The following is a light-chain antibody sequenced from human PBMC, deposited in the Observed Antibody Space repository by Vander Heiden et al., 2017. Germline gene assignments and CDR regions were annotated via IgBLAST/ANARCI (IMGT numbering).Light chain of an antibody. J-gene: IGKJ4*01. CDR3: QQSYSTPLT. V-gene: IGKV1-39*01. CDR1: QSISSY. Sequence: DIQITQSPSSLSASVGGRVTITCRACQSISSYLNWYQKKPVKAPKLLIYAASSLQSGVPSRFSGSGSGTDFTLTISSLQPEDFATYYCQQSYSTPLTFGGGTKVEIK. CDR2: AAS.